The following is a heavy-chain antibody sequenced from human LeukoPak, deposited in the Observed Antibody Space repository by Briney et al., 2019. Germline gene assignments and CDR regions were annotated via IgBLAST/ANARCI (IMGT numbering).Heavy chain of an antibody. CDR2: IFGSGGSA. CDR3: GKTTTGYSSGRNPAWPVDY. J-gene: IGHJ4*02. CDR1: GFTFSSYA. V-gene: IGHV3-23*01. Sequence: PGGSLRLSCTASGFTFSSYAMYWVRQAPGKGLEWVSGIFGSGGSAHYADSVKGRFTIYRDNSQNTVYLQMNSLRAEDTAVYYCGKTTTGYSSGRNPAWPVDYWGQGTLVTVSS. D-gene: IGHD6-19*01.